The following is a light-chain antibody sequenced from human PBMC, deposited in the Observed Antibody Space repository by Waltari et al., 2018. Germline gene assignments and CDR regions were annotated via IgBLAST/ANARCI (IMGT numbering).Light chain of an antibody. CDR2: RAS. CDR1: QSISVW. CDR3: QQYDSYSTT. J-gene: IGKJ4*01. Sequence: DIQMTQSPSTLSASVGDRVTITCRASQSISVWLAWYQQKPGRAPKLLIFRASSLERGVPSRFSGSGSGTEFTLTISSLQPDDFATYYCQQYDSYSTTFGGGTKVEIK. V-gene: IGKV1-5*03.